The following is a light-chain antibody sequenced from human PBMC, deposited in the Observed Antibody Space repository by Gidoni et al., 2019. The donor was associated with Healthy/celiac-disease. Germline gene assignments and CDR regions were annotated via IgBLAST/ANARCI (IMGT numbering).Light chain of an antibody. J-gene: IGKJ5*01. CDR2: WAS. V-gene: IGKV4-1*01. Sequence: INCKSSQSVLYSSNNKNYLAWYQQQPGQPPKLLINWASTRESGVPYRFSGSGSGNDFTLTISSLQAEDVAVYYCQQYYSTPPTFGQXTRLEIK. CDR1: QSVLYSSNNKNY. CDR3: QQYYSTPPT.